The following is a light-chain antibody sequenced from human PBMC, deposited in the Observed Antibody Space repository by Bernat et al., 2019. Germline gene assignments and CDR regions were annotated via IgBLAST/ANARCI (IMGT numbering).Light chain of an antibody. V-gene: IGLV2-18*02. Sequence: QSALTQPPSVSGSSGQSVTISCTGTSSDVGSYNRVSWYQQPPGTAPKLMIYEVNNRPSGVPDRFSGSKSGNTASLTISGLQAEDEADYYCCSFTTTTTWVFGGGSKLTVL. CDR3: CSFTTTTTWV. J-gene: IGLJ3*02. CDR1: SSDVGSYNR. CDR2: EVN.